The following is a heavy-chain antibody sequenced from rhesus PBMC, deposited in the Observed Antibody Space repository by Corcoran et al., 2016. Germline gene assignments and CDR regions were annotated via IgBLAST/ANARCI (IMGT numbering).Heavy chain of an antibody. Sequence: QVQLQESGPGLVKPSETLSLTCAVSGYSISSGYGWGWIRLPPGKGLEWLGKIYGGSGITSYNPTLKRRITVSKVTSKNQFSLKLSSVTAADTAVYYCARDRYGIFDYWGQGVLVTVSS. V-gene: IGHV4-127*01. CDR1: GYSISSGYG. J-gene: IGHJ4*01. CDR3: ARDRYGIFDY. CDR2: IYGGSGIT. D-gene: IGHD6-13*01.